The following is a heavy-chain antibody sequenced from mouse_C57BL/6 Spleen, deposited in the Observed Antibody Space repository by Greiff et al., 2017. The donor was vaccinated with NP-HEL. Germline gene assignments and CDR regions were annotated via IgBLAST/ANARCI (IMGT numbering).Heavy chain of an antibody. Sequence: QVQLQQPGAELVRPGSSVKLSCKASGYTFTSYWMDWVKQRPGQGLEWIGNIYPSDSETHYNQQFKDKATLTVAKSSSTAYMQRSSLTSDDSAVYYCARSRQLRLNYWGQGTTLTVSS. V-gene: IGHV1-61*01. CDR3: ARSRQLRLNY. J-gene: IGHJ2*01. D-gene: IGHD3-2*02. CDR1: GYTFTSYW. CDR2: IYPSDSET.